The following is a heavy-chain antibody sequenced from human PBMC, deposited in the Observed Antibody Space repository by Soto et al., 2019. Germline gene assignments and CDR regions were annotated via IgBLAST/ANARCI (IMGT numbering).Heavy chain of an antibody. V-gene: IGHV5-51*03. Sequence: PGESRKISCKGSEYSYRKNWFAWVRRMPGKGLGWMGIIYPGDSDTRYSPSFQGQVTISADQSISTAHLQWSSLKASDTAMYYCTRLLRHHDSSINPYYSYCRDVWGQATPVNVCS. D-gene: IGHD1-26*01. J-gene: IGHJ6*02. CDR2: IYPGDSDT. CDR1: EYSYRKNW. CDR3: TRLLRHHDSSINPYYSYCRDV.